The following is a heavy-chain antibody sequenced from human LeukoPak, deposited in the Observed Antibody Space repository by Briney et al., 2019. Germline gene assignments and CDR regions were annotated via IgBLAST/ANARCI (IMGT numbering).Heavy chain of an antibody. CDR2: ISYDGSNK. V-gene: IGHV3-30-3*01. CDR1: GFTFSSYA. J-gene: IGHJ4*02. CDR3: AAYTAGGSMVY. Sequence: GGSLRLSCAASGFTFSSYAMHWVRQAPGKGLEWVAVISYDGSNKYYADSVKGRFTISRDNSKNTLYLQMNSVRAEDTAVYYCAAYTAGGSMVYWGQGTLVTVSS. D-gene: IGHD3-10*01.